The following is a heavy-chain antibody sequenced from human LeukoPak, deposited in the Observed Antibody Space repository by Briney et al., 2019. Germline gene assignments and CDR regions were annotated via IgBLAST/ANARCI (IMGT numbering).Heavy chain of an antibody. Sequence: PSETLSLTCTVSGYSISSGYSWVWIRQPPGKGLEWIGRISHSGSTSYNPSLKSRLTISLDKSQNQFSLKLTSVTAADTAVYYCARGDGGEYYYDSSGYYEGHYYFDYWGQGTLVTVSS. CDR2: ISHSGST. J-gene: IGHJ4*02. V-gene: IGHV4-38-2*02. D-gene: IGHD3-22*01. CDR1: GYSISSGYS. CDR3: ARGDGGEYYYDSSGYYEGHYYFDY.